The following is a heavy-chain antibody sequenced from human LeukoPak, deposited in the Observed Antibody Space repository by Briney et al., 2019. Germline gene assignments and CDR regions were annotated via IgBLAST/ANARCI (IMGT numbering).Heavy chain of an antibody. CDR1: GYSISSGYY. CDR3: ARDAREGVYSSGWGAFDI. Sequence: SETLSLTCTVSGYSISSGYYWGWIRQPPGKGLEWIGSIYHSGSTYYNPSLKSRVTISVDTSKNQFSLKLSSVTAADTAVYYCARDAREGVYSSGWGAFDIWGQGTMVTVSS. CDR2: IYHSGST. V-gene: IGHV4-38-2*02. D-gene: IGHD6-19*01. J-gene: IGHJ3*02.